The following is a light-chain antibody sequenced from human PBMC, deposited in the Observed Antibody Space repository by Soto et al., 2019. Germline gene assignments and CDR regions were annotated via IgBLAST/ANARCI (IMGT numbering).Light chain of an antibody. Sequence: EIVMTQSPVTLSVSPGERATLSCRASRSVSNSLAWYQQKPGQAPRLLIYGASTRATGIPARFSGSGSGTEFTLTISSLRSEDSAIYYCQQYDNWPPLTFGGGTKV. J-gene: IGKJ4*01. CDR1: RSVSNS. V-gene: IGKV3-15*01. CDR3: QQYDNWPPLT. CDR2: GAS.